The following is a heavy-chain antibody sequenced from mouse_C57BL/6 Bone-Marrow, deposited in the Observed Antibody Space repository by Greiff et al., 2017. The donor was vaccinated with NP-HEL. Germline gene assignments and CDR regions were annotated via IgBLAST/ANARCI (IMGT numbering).Heavy chain of an antibody. D-gene: IGHD1-1*01. CDR2: INPNNGGT. V-gene: IGHV1-18*01. CDR3: ARDYYGSLGSMDY. CDR1: GYTFTDYN. J-gene: IGHJ4*01. Sequence: EVKLQESGPELVKPGASVKIPCKASGYTFTDYNMDWVKQSHGKSLEWFGDINPNNGGTIYNQKFKGKATLTVDKSSSTAYMELRSLTSEDTAVYYCARDYYGSLGSMDYWGQGTSVTVSS.